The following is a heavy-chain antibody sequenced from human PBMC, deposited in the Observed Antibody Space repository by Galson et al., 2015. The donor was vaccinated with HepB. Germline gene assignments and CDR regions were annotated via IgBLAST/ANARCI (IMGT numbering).Heavy chain of an antibody. CDR3: ARDRVVAAMRLDAFDI. Sequence: SLRLSCAASGFTVSSNYMSWVRQAPGKGLEWVSVIYSGGSTYYADSVKGRFTISRDNSKNTLYLQMNSLRAEDTAVYYCARDRVVAAMRLDAFDIWGQGTMVTVSS. D-gene: IGHD2-15*01. CDR2: IYSGGST. CDR1: GFTVSSNY. J-gene: IGHJ3*02. V-gene: IGHV3-66*01.